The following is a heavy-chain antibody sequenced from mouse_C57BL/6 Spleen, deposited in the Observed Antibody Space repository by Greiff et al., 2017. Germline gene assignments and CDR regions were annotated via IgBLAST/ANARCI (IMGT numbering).Heavy chain of an antibody. D-gene: IGHD2-3*01. J-gene: IGHJ4*01. CDR2: IDPSDSET. Sequence: QVQLKQPGAELVRPGSSVKLSCKASGYTFTSYWMHWVKQRPIQGLEWIGNIDPSDSETHYNQKFKDKATLTVDKSSSTAYMQLSSLTSEDSAVYYCARSYDGYYDGAMDYWGQGTSVTVSS. CDR1: GYTFTSYW. V-gene: IGHV1-52*01. CDR3: ARSYDGYYDGAMDY.